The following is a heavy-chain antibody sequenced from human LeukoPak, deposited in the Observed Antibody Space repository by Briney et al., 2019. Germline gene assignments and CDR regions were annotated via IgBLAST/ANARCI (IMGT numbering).Heavy chain of an antibody. Sequence: PSETLSLTCTVSGGSISSYYWSWIRQPPGKGLEWIGYIYYSGSTNYNPSLKSRVTISVDTSKNQFSLKLSFVTAADTAVYYCARGIRAQAAGGLSFQYYFDYWGQGTLVTVSS. CDR1: GGSISSYY. CDR2: IYYSGST. CDR3: ARGIRAQAAGGLSFQYYFDY. V-gene: IGHV4-59*01. D-gene: IGHD3-16*02. J-gene: IGHJ4*02.